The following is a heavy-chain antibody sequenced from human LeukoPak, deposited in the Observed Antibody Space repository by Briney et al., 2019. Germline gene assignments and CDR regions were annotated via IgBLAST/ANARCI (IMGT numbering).Heavy chain of an antibody. CDR1: GGSISSSNW. CDR2: IYHSGST. V-gene: IGHV4-4*02. CDR3: ARVIRYYDSSGYYLSEAFDI. Sequence: SETLSLTCAVSGGSISSSNWWSWVRQPPGKGLEWIGEIYHSGSTNYNPSLKSRVTISVDKSKNQFSLKLSSVTAADTAVYYCARVIRYYDSSGYYLSEAFDIWGQGTMVIVSS. D-gene: IGHD3-22*01. J-gene: IGHJ3*02.